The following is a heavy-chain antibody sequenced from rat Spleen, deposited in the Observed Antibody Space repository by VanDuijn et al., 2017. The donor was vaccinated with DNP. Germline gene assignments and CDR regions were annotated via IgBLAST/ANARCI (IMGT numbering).Heavy chain of an antibody. J-gene: IGHJ2*01. CDR2: IIYDGSRT. D-gene: IGHD4-1*01. V-gene: IGHV5-22*01. CDR1: GFSFSDYY. Sequence: EVQLVESGGGLVQPGRSLKLSCAASGFSFSDYYMAWVRLAPAKGLEWVAYIIYDGSRTYYGDSVKGRFTISRDNAKSTLFLQMNSLRSEDMATYYCARHVLPLRVWDYWGQGVMVTVSS. CDR3: ARHVLPLRVWDY.